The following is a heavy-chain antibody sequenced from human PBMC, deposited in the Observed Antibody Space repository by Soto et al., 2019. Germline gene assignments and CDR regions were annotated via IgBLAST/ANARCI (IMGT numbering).Heavy chain of an antibody. CDR3: ASVVHDLPAASFSLDP. CDR2: ISSSSSDR. D-gene: IGHD2-2*01. J-gene: IGHJ5*02. V-gene: IGHV3-21*01. CDR1: GFTFSSYS. Sequence: GGSLRLSCAASGFTFSSYSMNWVRQAPGKGLEWVSSISSSSSDRYYADSVKGRFTISRDNAKNSLYLQMNSLRAEDTAVYYCASVVHDLPAASFSLDPWGQGTLVTVSS.